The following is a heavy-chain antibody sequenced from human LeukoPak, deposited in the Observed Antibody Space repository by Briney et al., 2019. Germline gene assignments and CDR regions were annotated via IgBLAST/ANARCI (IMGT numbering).Heavy chain of an antibody. D-gene: IGHD6-19*01. CDR2: IYSAGIT. J-gene: IGHJ4*02. Sequence: GGSLRLSCAASGFTVSSNYMSWVRQAPGEGLEWLSVIYSAGITYYADSVKGRFSISRDNSKNTLYLQMNSLRAEDTAVYYCARAAVDSSGLYYFDSWGQGTLVTVSS. V-gene: IGHV3-53*01. CDR1: GFTVSSNY. CDR3: ARAAVDSSGLYYFDS.